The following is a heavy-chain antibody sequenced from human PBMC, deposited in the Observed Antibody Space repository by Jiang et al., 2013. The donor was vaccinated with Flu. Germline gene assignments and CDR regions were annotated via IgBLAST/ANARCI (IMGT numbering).Heavy chain of an antibody. V-gene: IGHV1-46*01. D-gene: IGHD3-22*01. Sequence: KVSCKASGYTFTSYYMHWVRQAPGQGLEWMGIINPSGGSTSYAQKFQGRVTMTRDTSTSTVYMELSSLRSEDTAVYYCARGSGYYDDSGPPGVWGQGTLVTVSS. CDR3: ARGSGYYDDSGPPGV. CDR2: INPSGGST. J-gene: IGHJ4*02. CDR1: GYTFTSYY.